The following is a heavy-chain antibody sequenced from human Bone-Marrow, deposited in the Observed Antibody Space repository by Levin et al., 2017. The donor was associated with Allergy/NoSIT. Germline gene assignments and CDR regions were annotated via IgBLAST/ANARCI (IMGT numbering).Heavy chain of an antibody. J-gene: IGHJ4*02. CDR2: ISGSGGST. Sequence: GESLKISCAASGFTFSSYAMSWVRQAPGKGLEWVSAISGSGGSTYYADSVKGRFTISRDNSKNTLYLQMNSLRAEDTAVYYCAKDLDIVATIILEDWGQGTLVTVSS. D-gene: IGHD5-12*01. CDR3: AKDLDIVATIILED. V-gene: IGHV3-23*01. CDR1: GFTFSSYA.